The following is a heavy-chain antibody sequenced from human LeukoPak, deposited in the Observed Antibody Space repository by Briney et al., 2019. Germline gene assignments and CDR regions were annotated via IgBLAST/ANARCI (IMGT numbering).Heavy chain of an antibody. D-gene: IGHD3-10*01. Sequence: GGSLRLSCAASGFTLSSNYMSWVRQAPGKGLEWVSVIYSGGSTYYADSVKGRFTISRDNSKNTLYLQMNSLRAEDTAVYYCARSTLWFGADYWGQGTLVTVSS. CDR3: ARSTLWFGADY. CDR2: IYSGGST. V-gene: IGHV3-53*01. CDR1: GFTLSSNY. J-gene: IGHJ4*02.